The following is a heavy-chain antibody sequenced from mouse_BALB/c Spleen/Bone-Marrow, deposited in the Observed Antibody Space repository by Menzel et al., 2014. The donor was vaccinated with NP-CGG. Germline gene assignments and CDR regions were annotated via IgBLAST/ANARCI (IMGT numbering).Heavy chain of an antibody. J-gene: IGHJ2*01. CDR2: INSNGGST. V-gene: IGHV5-6-3*01. CDR1: GFTFSSYG. CDR3: ARGNYGNYVDYFDY. Sequence: DVMLVESGGGLVQPGGSLKLSCAASGFTFSSYGMSSVRQTPDKRLELVASINSNGGSTYYPDSVKGRFTISRDNAKNTLSLQMSSLKSEDTAMYYCARGNYGNYVDYFDYWGQGTTLTVSS. D-gene: IGHD2-1*01.